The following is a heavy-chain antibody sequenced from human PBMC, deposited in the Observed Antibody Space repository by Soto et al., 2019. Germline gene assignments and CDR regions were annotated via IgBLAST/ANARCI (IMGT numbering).Heavy chain of an antibody. V-gene: IGHV3-48*02. CDR1: GFPFSVYS. D-gene: IGHD1-1*01. J-gene: IGHJ4*02. CDR2: ITSTSSAI. Sequence: LRLFCAASGFPFSVYSMNWVRQAPGKGLEWISYITSTSSAINYADSVRGRFTISRDNAMRSLFLRMNSLRDEDTAVYYCARDGKGAAYTHGPYYFDYWGQGALVTVSS. CDR3: ARDGKGAAYTHGPYYFDY.